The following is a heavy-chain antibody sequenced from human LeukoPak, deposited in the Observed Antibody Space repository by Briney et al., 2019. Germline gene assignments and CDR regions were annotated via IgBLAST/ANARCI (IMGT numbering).Heavy chain of an antibody. CDR2: IFTSGST. V-gene: IGHV4-4*07. J-gene: IGHJ4*02. D-gene: IGHD4-23*01. Sequence: PSETLSLTCTVSGGSISSYSWTWIRQPAGKGLEWIGRIFTSGSTNYNPSLKGRVTISVDTSKNQFSLKMSSVTAADTAVDYCSSSGGHSGESFDYWGQGTLVTVSS. CDR1: GGSISSYS. CDR3: SSSGGHSGESFDY.